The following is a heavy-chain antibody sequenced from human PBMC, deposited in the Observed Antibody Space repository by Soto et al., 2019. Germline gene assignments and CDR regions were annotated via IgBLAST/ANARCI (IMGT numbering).Heavy chain of an antibody. J-gene: IGHJ4*02. Sequence: QVQLQESGPGLVKPSQTLSLTCTVSGGSISSGDYYWSWIRQPPGKGLEWIGYIYYSGSTYYNPSLKSRVTISVDTSKNQLSLKLSSVTAADTAVYYCAREDYYDSSGPSRYFDYWGQGTLVTVSS. CDR3: AREDYYDSSGPSRYFDY. V-gene: IGHV4-30-4*01. CDR2: IYYSGST. D-gene: IGHD3-22*01. CDR1: GGSISSGDYY.